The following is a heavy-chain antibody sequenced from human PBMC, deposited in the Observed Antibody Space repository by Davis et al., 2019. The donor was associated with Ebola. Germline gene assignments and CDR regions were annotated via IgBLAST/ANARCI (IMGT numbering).Heavy chain of an antibody. CDR3: ARLRTVTAAGASRYYYNYMDV. J-gene: IGHJ6*03. CDR2: IYPRDSDT. D-gene: IGHD6-13*01. V-gene: IGHV5-51*01. Sequence: PGGSLRLSCRGSGYSFTNDWIGWVRQMPGKGLEWMGIIYPRDSDTKYSPSFRGQVTLSADKSVSTAYLLWGSLKASDTATYYCARLRTVTAAGASRYYYNYMDVWGKGTTVTVSS. CDR1: GYSFTNDW.